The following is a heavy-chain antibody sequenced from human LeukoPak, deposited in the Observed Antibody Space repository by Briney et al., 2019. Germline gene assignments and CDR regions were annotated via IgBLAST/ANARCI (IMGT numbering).Heavy chain of an antibody. V-gene: IGHV3-7*01. CDR3: VRDGGVSGYDLLDY. Sequence: GGSLRLSCAASGFTFSHYWMTWVRQASGKGLKWVAHINQDGSEEHYMDSVKARFTISRDNAKNSLSLQMNSLRAEDTAVYYCVRDGGVSGYDLLDYWGQGTLVTVSS. D-gene: IGHD5-12*01. J-gene: IGHJ4*02. CDR1: GFTFSHYW. CDR2: INQDGSEE.